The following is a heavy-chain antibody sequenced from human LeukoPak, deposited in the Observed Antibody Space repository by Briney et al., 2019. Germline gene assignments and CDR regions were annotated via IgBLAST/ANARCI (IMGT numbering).Heavy chain of an antibody. CDR3: ARFGGTFDY. Sequence: PSETLSLTCTVSGGSISSYYWSWIRQPPGKGLEWIGYIYYSGSTNHNPSLKSRVTISVDTSKNQFSLKLSSVTAADTAVYYCARFGGTFDYWGQGTLVTVSS. D-gene: IGHD3-16*01. J-gene: IGHJ4*02. V-gene: IGHV4-59*01. CDR1: GGSISSYY. CDR2: IYYSGST.